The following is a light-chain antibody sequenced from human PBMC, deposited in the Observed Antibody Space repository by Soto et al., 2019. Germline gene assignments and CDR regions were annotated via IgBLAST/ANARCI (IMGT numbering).Light chain of an antibody. CDR1: SSDVGAYNY. J-gene: IGLJ1*01. CDR2: DVT. Sequence: QSALTQPASVSGSPGQSIAISCTGTSSDVGAYNYVSWYQQHPGQAPKLMIYDVTYRPSGVSNRFSGSKSDNTASLTISGLQAEDEADYYCSSYTTSTTYVFGPGTKLTVL. V-gene: IGLV2-14*01. CDR3: SSYTTSTTYV.